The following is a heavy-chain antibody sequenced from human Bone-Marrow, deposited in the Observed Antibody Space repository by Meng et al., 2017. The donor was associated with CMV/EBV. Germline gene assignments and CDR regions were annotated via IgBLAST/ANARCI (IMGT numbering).Heavy chain of an antibody. D-gene: IGHD3-22*01. CDR3: ARDYYDSTPYRYFDP. CDR1: GGSISSYY. Sequence: SETLSLTCTVSGGSISSYYWSWIRQPPGKGLEWIGYIYYSGSTNYNPSLKSRVTISVDTSKNQFSLKLSSVTAADTAVYYCARDYYDSTPYRYFDPWGQGTLVTVSS. CDR2: IYYSGST. J-gene: IGHJ5*02. V-gene: IGHV4-59*01.